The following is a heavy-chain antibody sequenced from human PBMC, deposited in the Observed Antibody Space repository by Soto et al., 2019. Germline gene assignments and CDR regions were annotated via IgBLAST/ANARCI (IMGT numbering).Heavy chain of an antibody. D-gene: IGHD2-2*01. CDR3: ARTLYSRTYPALDY. V-gene: IGHV4-59*01. CDR1: GGSISSYY. CDR2: IYYSGST. J-gene: IGHJ4*02. Sequence: QVQLQESGPGLVKPSETLSLTCTVSGGSISSYYWSWIRQPPGKGLEWIGYIYYSGSTNYNPSLKTRVTISVDTSKNQFSLKLTSVTAADTAVYYCARTLYSRTYPALDYWGQGALVTVSS.